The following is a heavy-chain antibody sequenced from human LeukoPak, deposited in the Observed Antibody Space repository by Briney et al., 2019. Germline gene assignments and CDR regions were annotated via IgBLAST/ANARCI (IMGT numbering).Heavy chain of an antibody. CDR2: ISSSSTYI. Sequence: GGSLRLSCAASGFTFSSYSMNWVRQAPGKGLEWVSFISSSSTYIYYADSMKGRFTISRDNSKNTLYLQMNSLRAEDTAVYYCARNWGTDYYYGMDVWGQGTTVTVSS. CDR1: GFTFSSYS. J-gene: IGHJ6*02. D-gene: IGHD7-27*01. V-gene: IGHV3-21*04. CDR3: ARNWGTDYYYGMDV.